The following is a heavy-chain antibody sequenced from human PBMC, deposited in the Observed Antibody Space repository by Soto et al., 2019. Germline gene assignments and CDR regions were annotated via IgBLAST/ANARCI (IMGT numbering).Heavy chain of an antibody. V-gene: IGHV4-38-2*01. CDR1: GYSISSGHY. CDR2: IYHTGTT. J-gene: IGHJ5*02. D-gene: IGHD3-22*01. CDR3: SRLSIDGYYYWFDA. Sequence: SETLSLTCEVSGYSISSGHYWGWIRQPPGKGLEWIGSIYHTGTTYYSPSLESRVTMSVDTSKNQFSLRVRSVTAADTADYYCSRLSIDGYYYWFDAWGQGSLVTVSS.